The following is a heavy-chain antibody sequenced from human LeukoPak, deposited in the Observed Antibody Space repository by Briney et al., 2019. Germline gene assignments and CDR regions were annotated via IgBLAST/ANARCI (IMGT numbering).Heavy chain of an antibody. CDR1: GGSISTYY. D-gene: IGHD6-19*01. CDR3: ARHSIGSYAGYNDY. CDR2: IYYSGST. V-gene: IGHV4-59*08. Sequence: SSETLSLTCTVSGGSISTYYWSWIRQPPGKGLEWIGYIYYSGSTNYNPSLKSRVTISVDTSKNQFSLKLSSVTAADTAVHYCARHSIGSYAGYNDYWGQGTLVTVSS. J-gene: IGHJ4*02.